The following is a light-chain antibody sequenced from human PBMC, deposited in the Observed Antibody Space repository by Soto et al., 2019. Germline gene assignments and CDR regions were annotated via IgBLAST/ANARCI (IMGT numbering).Light chain of an antibody. J-gene: IGLJ7*01. CDR2: VNS. CDR3: ATWDDSLSGTV. Sequence: QSVLTQPPSASGTPGQRVTISCSGSRSNIGSNYVYWYQQLPGTAPKLLIYVNSQRPSGVPDRFSGSKSGTSASLAISGLRSEDEAEYYCATWDDSLSGTVFGGGTQLTVL. V-gene: IGLV1-47*01. CDR1: RSNIGSNY.